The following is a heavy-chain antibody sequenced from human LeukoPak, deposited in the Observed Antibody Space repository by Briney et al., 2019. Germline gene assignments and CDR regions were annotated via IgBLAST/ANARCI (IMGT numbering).Heavy chain of an antibody. CDR3: AKDSKSSSWGGYFDY. D-gene: IGHD6-13*01. V-gene: IGHV3-21*01. J-gene: IGHJ4*02. CDR2: ISSSSSYI. CDR1: GFTFSSYS. Sequence: PGGSLRLSCAASGFTFSSYSMNWVRQAPGKGLEWVSSISSSSSYIFYADSVKGRFTISRDNAKNSLYLQMNSLRAEDTAVYYCAKDSKSSSWGGYFDYWGQGTLVTVSS.